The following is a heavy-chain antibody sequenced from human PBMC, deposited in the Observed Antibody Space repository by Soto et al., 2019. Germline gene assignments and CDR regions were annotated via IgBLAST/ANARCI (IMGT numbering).Heavy chain of an antibody. D-gene: IGHD6-13*01. CDR2: ISYDGSNK. CDR3: AKLGLSSSWQFDY. V-gene: IGHV3-30*18. Sequence: PGGSLRLSCAASGFTFSSYGMHLFRQAPGKGLEWEAVISYDGSNKYYAGSVKGRFTISRDNSRNTLYLHRNSLSAEDTAGYYCAKLGLSSSWQFDYWGQGTLVNVCS. J-gene: IGHJ4*02. CDR1: GFTFSSYG.